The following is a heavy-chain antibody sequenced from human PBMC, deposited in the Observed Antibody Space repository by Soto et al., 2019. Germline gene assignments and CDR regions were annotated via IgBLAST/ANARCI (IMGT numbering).Heavy chain of an antibody. CDR2: ISAYNGNT. CDR3: ARGWYYFDSSGSDYYGMDV. J-gene: IGHJ6*02. D-gene: IGHD3-22*01. Sequence: QVQLVQSGAEVKKPGASVKVSCKASGYTFTSYGITWVRQAPGQGLEWMGWISAYNGNTNYAQKLQVRVTMTTYTSTSTAYMELRSLRSDDTAVYYCARGWYYFDSSGSDYYGMDVWGQGTTVTVSS. V-gene: IGHV1-18*01. CDR1: GYTFTSYG.